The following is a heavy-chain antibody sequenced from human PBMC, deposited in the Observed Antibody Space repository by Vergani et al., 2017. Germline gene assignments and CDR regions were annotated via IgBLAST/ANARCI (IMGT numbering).Heavy chain of an antibody. V-gene: IGHV1-18*01. D-gene: IGHD2-2*01. Sequence: QVQLVQSGAEVKKPGASVEVSCKASGYTFSTYGISWVRQAPGQGLEWMGWISAYNGNTNYPENFQGRLTMTSDTSTRTAYMELRSLRSDDTTVYYCARDPDIVVVXAAPYYYYYYGMDVWGQGTTVTVSS. CDR1: GYTFSTYG. J-gene: IGHJ6*02. CDR3: ARDPDIVVVXAAPYYYYYYGMDV. CDR2: ISAYNGNT.